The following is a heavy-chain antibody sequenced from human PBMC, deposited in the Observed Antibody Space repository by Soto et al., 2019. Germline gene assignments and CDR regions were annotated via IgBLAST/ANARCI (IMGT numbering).Heavy chain of an antibody. Sequence: PSETLSLTCTVSGGSISSSSYYWGWIRQPPGKGLEWIGWIYYSGSTYYNPSLKIRVTISVDTSKNQFSLKLSSVTAADTAVYYCARESSGWYYNWGQGTLVTVSS. CDR2: IYYSGST. V-gene: IGHV4-39*02. CDR1: GGSISSSSYY. D-gene: IGHD6-19*01. CDR3: ARESSGWYYN. J-gene: IGHJ4*02.